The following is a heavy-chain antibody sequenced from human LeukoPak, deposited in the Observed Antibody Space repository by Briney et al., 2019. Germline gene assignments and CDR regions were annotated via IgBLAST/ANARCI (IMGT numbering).Heavy chain of an antibody. CDR2: IYYSGST. CDR3: ARFGDYYYGMDV. V-gene: IGHV4-59*01. J-gene: IGHJ6*02. CDR1: GGSISSYY. Sequence: SETLSLTCTVSGGSISSYYWSWSRQPPGKGLEWIGYIYYSGSTNYNPSLKSRVTISVDTSKNQFSLKLSSVTAADTAVYYCARFGDYYYGMDVWGQGTTVTVSS. D-gene: IGHD3-10*01.